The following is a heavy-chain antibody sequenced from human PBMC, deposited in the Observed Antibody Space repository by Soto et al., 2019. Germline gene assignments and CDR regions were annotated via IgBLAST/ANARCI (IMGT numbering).Heavy chain of an antibody. CDR1: GFSFSDYW. Sequence: PGGSLRLSCAASGFSFSDYWMTWVRQAPGKGLEWVANIKQDGSEKFYEASVKGRFTISRDNAKNSLYLQLNGLRPDDTAVYYCAKDGGSDSYYFDFCGQGTLVTVSS. CDR2: IKQDGSEK. D-gene: IGHD2-21*02. CDR3: AKDGGSDSYYFDF. V-gene: IGHV3-7*03. J-gene: IGHJ4*02.